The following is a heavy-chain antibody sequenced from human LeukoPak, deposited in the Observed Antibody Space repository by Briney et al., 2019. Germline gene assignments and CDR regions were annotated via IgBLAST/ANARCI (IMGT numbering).Heavy chain of an antibody. CDR3: ARDLGVTTETSLVY. V-gene: IGHV1-2*02. Sequence: VASVKVSCKASGYTFTDYYIHWVRQAPGQGLEWMGWINPTSGGTNSAQKFQGRFTMTRDTSIRTAYMELSRLRSDDTAVYYCARDLGVTTETSLVYWGQGSLVTVSS. J-gene: IGHJ4*02. D-gene: IGHD4-11*01. CDR1: GYTFTDYY. CDR2: INPTSGGT.